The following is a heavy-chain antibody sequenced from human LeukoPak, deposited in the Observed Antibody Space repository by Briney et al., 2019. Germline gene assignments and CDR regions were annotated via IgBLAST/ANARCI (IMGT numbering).Heavy chain of an antibody. Sequence: SETLSLTCTVSGDSMSISYWSWIRQFPGKGLEWIGYFYHSGTDYNPSLKSRVTISGDMSKNQFSLKLSSVTAADTAMYYCASAWRGDHFDYWGQGTLVSVSS. CDR1: GDSMSISY. D-gene: IGHD3-16*01. CDR3: ASAWRGDHFDY. CDR2: FYHSGT. V-gene: IGHV4-59*01. J-gene: IGHJ4*02.